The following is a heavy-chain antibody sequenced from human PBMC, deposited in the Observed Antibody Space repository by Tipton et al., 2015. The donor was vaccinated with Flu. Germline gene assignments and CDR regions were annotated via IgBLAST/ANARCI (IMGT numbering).Heavy chain of an antibody. J-gene: IGHJ6*02. V-gene: IGHV4-61*01. CDR2: VYSGGGT. CDR1: GGSVSGNTYY. Sequence: LRLSCTVSGGSVSGNTYYWTWVRQPPGKGLEWIGFVYSGGGTKYNPSLKSRVTMSVDRSKNQFSLTLTSVTAADTAVYYCARDGGTYYDFWSGHSSTYYYYGMDVWGQGTTVTVSS. CDR3: ARDGGTYYDFWSGHSSTYYYYGMDV. D-gene: IGHD3-3*01.